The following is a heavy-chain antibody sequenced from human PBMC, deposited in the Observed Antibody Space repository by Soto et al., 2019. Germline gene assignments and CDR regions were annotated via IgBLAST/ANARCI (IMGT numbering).Heavy chain of an antibody. D-gene: IGHD5-12*01. CDR1: GFTFSSYS. CDR3: AKQVVPHTSGFDI. Sequence: PGGSLRLSCAASGFTFSSYSMNWVRQAPGKGLEWVSSISSSSSYIYYADSVKGRFTISRDNAKNSLYLQMNSLRAEDTAVYYCAKQVVPHTSGFDIWGQGTMVTVSS. CDR2: ISSSSSYI. V-gene: IGHV3-21*01. J-gene: IGHJ3*02.